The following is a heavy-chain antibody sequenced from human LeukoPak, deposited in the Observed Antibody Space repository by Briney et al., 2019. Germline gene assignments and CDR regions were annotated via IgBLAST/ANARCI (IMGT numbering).Heavy chain of an antibody. D-gene: IGHD2-2*01. CDR1: GFTFRNYG. J-gene: IGHJ6*02. CDR2: ISYDGSNK. Sequence: GGSLRLSCAASGFTFRNYGMHWVRQAPGKGLEWVALISYDGSNKYYADSVKGRFTISRDNSKNTLYLQMKSLRTEDTAVYYCAKDRGRSYCSSTRCYTYGMDVWGQGTTVTVAS. CDR3: AKDRGRSYCSSTRCYTYGMDV. V-gene: IGHV3-30*18.